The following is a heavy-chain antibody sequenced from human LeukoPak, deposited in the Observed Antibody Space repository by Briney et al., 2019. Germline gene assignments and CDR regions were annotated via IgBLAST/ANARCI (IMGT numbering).Heavy chain of an antibody. Sequence: GGSLRLSCAVSGFTFSSYTMNWVRQAPGKGLEWVSSISSSSSYIYYADSVKGRFTISRDNAKNSLYLQMNSLRAEDTAVYYCARVPENTPNYFDSRGALDYWGQGTLVTVSS. CDR2: ISSSSSYI. CDR1: GFTFSSYT. CDR3: ARVPENTPNYFDSRGALDY. D-gene: IGHD3-22*01. V-gene: IGHV3-21*01. J-gene: IGHJ4*02.